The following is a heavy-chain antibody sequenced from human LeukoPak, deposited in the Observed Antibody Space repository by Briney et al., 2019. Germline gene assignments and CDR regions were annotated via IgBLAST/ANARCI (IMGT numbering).Heavy chain of an antibody. J-gene: IGHJ3*02. CDR1: GGSISSSSYY. CDR3: ARDKAPHAFDI. CDR2: IYYSGST. Sequence: SETLSLTCTVSGGSISSSSYYWGWIRQPPGKGLEWIGSIYYSGSTYYNPSLKSRVTISVDTSKNQFSLKLSSVTAADTAVYYCARDKAPHAFDIWGQGTMVTVSS. V-gene: IGHV4-39*07.